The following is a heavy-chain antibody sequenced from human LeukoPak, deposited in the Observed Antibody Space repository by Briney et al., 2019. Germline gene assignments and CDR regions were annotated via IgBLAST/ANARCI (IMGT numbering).Heavy chain of an antibody. V-gene: IGHV3-11*01. Sequence: GGSLRLSCAASGFTFNDYYMSWIRQAPGKGLEWLSYINIGGTNTHYADSVKGRFTISRDNAKKSLYLEMNNLRAEDTAVYYCATDGAGFDTWGQGVQVTVSS. J-gene: IGHJ5*02. CDR3: ATDGAGFDT. CDR2: INIGGTNT. CDR1: GFTFNDYY.